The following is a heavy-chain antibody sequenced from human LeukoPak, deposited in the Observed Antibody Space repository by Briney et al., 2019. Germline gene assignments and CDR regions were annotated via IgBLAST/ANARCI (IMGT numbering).Heavy chain of an antibody. CDR2: IYYSGST. CDR1: GGSISSYY. CDR3: ARAAARFFNWFDP. D-gene: IGHD6-6*01. V-gene: IGHV4-59*01. Sequence: PSETLSLTCTVSGGSISSYYWSWIRQPPGKGLEWIGYIYYSGSTNYNPSLKSRVTISVDTSKNQFSLKLSSVTAADTAVYYCARAAARFFNWFDPWGQGTLVTVSS. J-gene: IGHJ5*02.